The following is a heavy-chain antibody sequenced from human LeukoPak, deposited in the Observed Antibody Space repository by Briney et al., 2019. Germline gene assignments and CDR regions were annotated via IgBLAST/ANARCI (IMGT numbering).Heavy chain of an antibody. Sequence: ASVKVSCKASGYTFTSYGISWVRQAPGQGLEWMGWISAYNGNTNYAQKLQGRVTMTTDTSTSTAYMELRSLRSDDTAVYYCARVAALVEISSGGDYWGQGTLVTVSS. D-gene: IGHD6-19*01. V-gene: IGHV1-18*01. CDR1: GYTFTSYG. CDR3: ARVAALVEISSGGDY. CDR2: ISAYNGNT. J-gene: IGHJ4*02.